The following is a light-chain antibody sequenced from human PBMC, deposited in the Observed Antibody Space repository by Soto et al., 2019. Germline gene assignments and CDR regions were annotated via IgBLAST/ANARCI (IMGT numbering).Light chain of an antibody. CDR2: GAF. V-gene: IGKV3-20*01. Sequence: VMTQSPATLSVSPGERATLSCRASQSVSSNLAWYQQKPGQVPSLLIYGAFTRTTAFPDRFSGSGSGTDFTLTISRLEPEDFAVYYCQQYGSSGTFGQGTKVDIK. J-gene: IGKJ1*01. CDR1: QSVSSN. CDR3: QQYGSSGT.